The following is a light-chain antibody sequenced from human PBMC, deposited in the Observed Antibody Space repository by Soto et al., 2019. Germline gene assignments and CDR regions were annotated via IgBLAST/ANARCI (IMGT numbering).Light chain of an antibody. CDR2: GAS. CDR3: QQYGISVWT. V-gene: IGKV3-20*01. J-gene: IGKJ1*01. Sequence: EIVLTQSPGTLSLSPGERATLSCRASQSVSSSYLAWYQQKPGQDPRLLIYGASSRATGIPDRFSGSGSGTDFTLTISRLEPEDFAVYYCQQYGISVWTVGQGPKVEIK. CDR1: QSVSSSY.